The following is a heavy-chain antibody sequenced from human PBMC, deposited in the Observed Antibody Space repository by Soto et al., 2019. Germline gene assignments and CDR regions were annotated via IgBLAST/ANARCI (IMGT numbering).Heavy chain of an antibody. V-gene: IGHV1-69*02. J-gene: IGHJ6*02. CDR2: IIPILGIA. D-gene: IGHD3-9*01. Sequence: QVQLVQSGAEVKKPGSSVKVSCKASGGTFSSYTISWVRQAPGQGLEWMGRIIPILGIANYAQKFQGRVTITADKSTSTAYMELSSLRSEDTAVYYCARGPDYDILAGDYYYYYGIDVWGQGTTVTVSS. CDR1: GGTFSSYT. CDR3: ARGPDYDILAGDYYYYYGIDV.